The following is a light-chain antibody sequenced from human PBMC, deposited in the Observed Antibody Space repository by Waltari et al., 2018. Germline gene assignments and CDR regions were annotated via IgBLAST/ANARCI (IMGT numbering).Light chain of an antibody. CDR2: RAS. J-gene: IGKJ3*01. CDR1: QGISNW. V-gene: IGKV1-33*01. Sequence: DIQMTQSPSSLSASVGDRVTITCRASQGISNWLAWYQQKPGKAPKLLIYRASNLETGVPSRFSGIGSGTDFTLTIRSLQLEDIATYYCQHHDNFPFTFGPGTKLDIK. CDR3: QHHDNFPFT.